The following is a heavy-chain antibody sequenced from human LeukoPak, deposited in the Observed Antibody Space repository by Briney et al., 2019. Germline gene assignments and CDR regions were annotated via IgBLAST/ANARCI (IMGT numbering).Heavy chain of an antibody. CDR2: ISGSGGST. J-gene: IGHJ4*02. V-gene: IGHV3-23*01. CDR1: GFTFSSYA. Sequence: PGGSLRLSCAAPGFTFSSYAMSWVRQAPGKGLEWVSAISGSGGSTYYADSVKGRFTISRDNSKNTLYLQMNSLRAEDTAVYYCAKVVKQWLGEGGFDYWGQGTLVTVSS. D-gene: IGHD6-19*01. CDR3: AKVVKQWLGEGGFDY.